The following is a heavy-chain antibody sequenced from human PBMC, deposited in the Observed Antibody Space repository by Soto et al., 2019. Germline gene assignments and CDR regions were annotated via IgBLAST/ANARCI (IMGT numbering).Heavy chain of an antibody. V-gene: IGHV4-61*01. CDR1: GGSVSSGNYY. J-gene: IGHJ5*02. D-gene: IGHD2-15*01. CDR3: ASALYCSGGSCSFDP. CDR2: IYYTGST. Sequence: TLETLSLTWTVSGGSVSSGNYYWSWIRQPPGKGLEWIGFIYYTGSTSYNPSLKSRVTISMDTSKNQFSLKLTSVTAADTAVYYCASALYCSGGSCSFDPWGQGTLVTVSS.